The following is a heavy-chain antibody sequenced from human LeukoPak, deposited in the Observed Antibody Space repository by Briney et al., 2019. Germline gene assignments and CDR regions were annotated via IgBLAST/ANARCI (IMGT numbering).Heavy chain of an antibody. CDR1: GGSISSDDDY. CDR2: IHYSGST. J-gene: IGHJ5*02. D-gene: IGHD3-10*01. V-gene: IGHV4-30-4*01. Sequence: PSQTLSLTCTVSGGSISSDDDYWSWIRQPPGKGLEWIGYIHYSGSTYYNPSLKSRVTISVDTSKNQFSLKLSSVAAADTAVYYCARDSMVGGVQVRDWFDPWGQGTLVTVSS. CDR3: ARDSMVGGVQVRDWFDP.